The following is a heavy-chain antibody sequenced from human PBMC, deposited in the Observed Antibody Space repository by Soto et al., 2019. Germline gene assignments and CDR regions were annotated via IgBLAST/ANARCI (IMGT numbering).Heavy chain of an antibody. CDR3: ATRSPAFDY. V-gene: IGHV1-18*01. Sequence: QVQLVQSGPEVKKPGASVKVSCKTSGYTFTSFGISWVRQAPGQGLEWMGWITTDKGKTNYAQKFQGRVTMTSDTSTSTAYMELRSLRSEDTAVYYCATRSPAFDYWGQGTLVTVSS. CDR1: GYTFTSFG. J-gene: IGHJ4*02. CDR2: ITTDKGKT.